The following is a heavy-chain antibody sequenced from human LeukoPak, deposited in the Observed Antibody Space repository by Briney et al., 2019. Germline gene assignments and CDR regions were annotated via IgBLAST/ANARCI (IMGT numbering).Heavy chain of an antibody. Sequence: SVKVSCKASGGTFSSYAISWVRQAPGQGLEWMGGIIPIFGTANYAQKFQGRVTITADESTSTAYMELSSLRSEDTAVYYCARAQGDLRPFVRVSYAFDIWGQGTMVTVSS. CDR2: IIPIFGTA. V-gene: IGHV1-69*01. CDR3: ARAQGDLRPFVRVSYAFDI. D-gene: IGHD3-16*01. CDR1: GGTFSSYA. J-gene: IGHJ3*02.